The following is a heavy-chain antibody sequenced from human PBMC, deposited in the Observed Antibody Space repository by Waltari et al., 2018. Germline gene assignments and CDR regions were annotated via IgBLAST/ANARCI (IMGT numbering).Heavy chain of an antibody. CDR2: INPNSGGT. Sequence: QVQLVQSGAEVKKPGASVKVSCKASGYTFTGYYMHWVRQAPGQGLEWMGWINPNSGGTNYAQKFQGRVTMTRDTSISTAYMELSRLRSDDTAVYYCARDSLPTPHYYDSRQPYWYFDLWGRGTLVTVSS. CDR3: ARDSLPTPHYYDSRQPYWYFDL. CDR1: GYTFTGYY. V-gene: IGHV1-2*02. J-gene: IGHJ2*01. D-gene: IGHD3-22*01.